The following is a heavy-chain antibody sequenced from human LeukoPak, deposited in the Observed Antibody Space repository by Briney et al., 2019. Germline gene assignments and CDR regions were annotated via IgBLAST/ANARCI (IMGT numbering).Heavy chain of an antibody. CDR3: ARGRIGFGSANYLDS. V-gene: IGHV3-64*02. Sequence: GGSLRLSCEASGFRFDLYAMSWVRQAPGKGLEFVSGIGSNGDNKYYGDSVKDRFTISRDNSKDTLFLQMGSLRLEDTAVYYCARGRIGFGSANYLDSWGQGTLLTVSS. CDR2: IGSNGDNK. CDR1: GFRFDLYA. D-gene: IGHD3-16*01. J-gene: IGHJ4*02.